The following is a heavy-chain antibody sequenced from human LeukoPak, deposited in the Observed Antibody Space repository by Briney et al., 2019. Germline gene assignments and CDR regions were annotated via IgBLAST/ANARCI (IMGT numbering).Heavy chain of an antibody. CDR2: ISGSDGST. V-gene: IGHV3-23*01. D-gene: IGHD1-1*01. CDR3: APGGWNDPFDY. J-gene: IGHJ4*02. CDR1: GFTFSDYA. Sequence: GGSLRLSCAASGFTFSDYAMSWVRQAPGKGLEWVSAISGSDGSTSYADSVKGRFTISRDNSKNTLYLQMNSLRAEDTAVYYCAPGGWNDPFDYWGQGTLVTVSS.